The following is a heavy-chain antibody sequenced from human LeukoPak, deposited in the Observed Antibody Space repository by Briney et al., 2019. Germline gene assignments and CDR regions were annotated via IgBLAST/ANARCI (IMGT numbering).Heavy chain of an antibody. J-gene: IGHJ5*02. CDR3: ARGLSYCSGGSCYSNWFDP. CDR2: IYYNGGA. D-gene: IGHD2-15*01. CDR1: GGSFGSYY. Sequence: SETLSLTCTVSGGSFGSYYWSWIRQPPGQGLEWIGYIYYNGGANYNPSLKSRVTISVDTSKNQFSLRLSSVTAADTAMYYCARGLSYCSGGSCYSNWFDPWGQGTLVTVSS. V-gene: IGHV4-59*01.